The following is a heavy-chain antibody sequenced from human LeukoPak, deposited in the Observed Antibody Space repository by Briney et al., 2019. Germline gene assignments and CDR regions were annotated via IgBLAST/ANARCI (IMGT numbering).Heavy chain of an antibody. V-gene: IGHV4-34*01. D-gene: IGHD2-15*01. J-gene: IGHJ5*02. CDR3: AKVGSLSRGRNWVDP. CDR2: INHSGST. CDR1: GGSFSGYY. Sequence: SSETLSLTCAVYGGSFSGYYWSWIRQPPGKGLEWIGEINHSGSTNYNPSLKSRVTISVDTSKNQFSLKLSSVTAADTAVYYCAKVGSLSRGRNWVDPWGQGTLVTVSS.